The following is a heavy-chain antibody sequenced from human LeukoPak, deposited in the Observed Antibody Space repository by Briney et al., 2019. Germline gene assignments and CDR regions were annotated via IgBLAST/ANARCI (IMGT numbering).Heavy chain of an antibody. Sequence: ASVKLSCKASGYTFTGYYMHWVRQAPGKGLEWMGRINPNGSGTNYAQKFQGRVTITRDTSISTAYMELSRLRSNDTAVYYCARDGLLWFGEGGWFDPWGQGTLVTVSS. V-gene: IGHV1-2*06. J-gene: IGHJ5*02. D-gene: IGHD3-10*01. CDR3: ARDGLLWFGEGGWFDP. CDR2: INPNGSGT. CDR1: GYTFTGYY.